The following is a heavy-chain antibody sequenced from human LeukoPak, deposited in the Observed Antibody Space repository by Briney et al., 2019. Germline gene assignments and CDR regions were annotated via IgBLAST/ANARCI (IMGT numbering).Heavy chain of an antibody. Sequence: GGSLRLSCAASGFTFSSYWMHWVRQAPGKGLVWVSRINSDGSSTSYADSVKGRFTISRDNAKNTLYLQMNSLRAEDTAVYYCARGRMGITFGGPEGYWGQGTLVTVSS. V-gene: IGHV3-74*01. CDR1: GFTFSSYW. CDR2: INSDGSST. D-gene: IGHD3-16*01. J-gene: IGHJ4*02. CDR3: ARGRMGITFGGPEGY.